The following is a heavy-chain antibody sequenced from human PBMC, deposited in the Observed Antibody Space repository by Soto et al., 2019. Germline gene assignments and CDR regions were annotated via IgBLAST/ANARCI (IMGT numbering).Heavy chain of an antibody. D-gene: IGHD5-18*01. Sequence: PSETLSLTCTVSGGSISSYYWSWIRQPPGKGLEWIGYIYYSGSTNYNPSLKSRVAISVDTSKNQFSLKLSSVTAADTAVYYCARGLIQPFPLDYWGQGTLVTVSS. J-gene: IGHJ4*02. V-gene: IGHV4-59*01. CDR3: ARGLIQPFPLDY. CDR2: IYYSGST. CDR1: GGSISSYY.